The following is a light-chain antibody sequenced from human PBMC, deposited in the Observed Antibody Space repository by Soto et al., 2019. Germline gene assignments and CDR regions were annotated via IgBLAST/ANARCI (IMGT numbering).Light chain of an antibody. CDR2: ASS. Sequence: DIQMTQSPSSLSASVGDRVTITCRASQSISMFLNWYQQKPGEAPTLLISASSSLESGVPSRFNGSRSGTEFTLTISSLQPEDRATYYCQQSYTTPPLSFGGGTKVEIK. V-gene: IGKV1-39*01. J-gene: IGKJ4*01. CDR1: QSISMF. CDR3: QQSYTTPPLS.